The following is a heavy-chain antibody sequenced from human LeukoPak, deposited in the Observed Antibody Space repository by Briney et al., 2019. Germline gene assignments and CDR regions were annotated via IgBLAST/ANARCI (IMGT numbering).Heavy chain of an antibody. CDR3: ARAHYGSGSYYMAAHYYFDY. CDR2: IYYSGST. D-gene: IGHD3-10*01. CDR1: GGSISSYY. Sequence: PSETLSLTCTVSGGSISSYYWSWIRQPPGKGPEWIGYIYYSGSTNYNPSLKSRVTISVGTSKNQFSLKLSSVTAADTAVYYCARAHYGSGSYYMAAHYYFDYWGQGTLVTVSS. V-gene: IGHV4-59*01. J-gene: IGHJ4*02.